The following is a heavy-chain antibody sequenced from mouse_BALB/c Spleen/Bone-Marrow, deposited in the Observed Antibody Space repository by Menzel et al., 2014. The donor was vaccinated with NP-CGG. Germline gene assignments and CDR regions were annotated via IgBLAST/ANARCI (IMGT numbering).Heavy chain of an antibody. V-gene: IGHV1-18*01. D-gene: IGHD4-1*01. Sequence: VQLQQPGPELVKPGASVKIPCKASGYTFTDYNMDWVKQSHGKSLEWIGDINPNNGGTIYNQKFKGNATLTVDKSSSTAYMERRSLTSEDTAVYYCARGELGRFAYWGQGTLVTVSA. CDR2: INPNNGGT. J-gene: IGHJ3*01. CDR3: ARGELGRFAY. CDR1: GYTFTDYN.